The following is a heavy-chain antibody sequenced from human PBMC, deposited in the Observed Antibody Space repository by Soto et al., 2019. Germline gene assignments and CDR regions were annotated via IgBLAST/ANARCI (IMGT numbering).Heavy chain of an antibody. CDR3: ARDEDDILTGYYKAGVDY. Sequence: GASVKVSCKASGYTFTSYYMHWVRQAPGQGLEWMGIINPSGGSTSYAQKFQGRVTMTRDTSTSTVYMELSSLRSEDTAVYYCARDEDDILTGYYKAGVDYWGHGTLVTVSS. J-gene: IGHJ4*01. D-gene: IGHD3-9*01. CDR2: INPSGGST. CDR1: GYTFTSYY. V-gene: IGHV1-46*01.